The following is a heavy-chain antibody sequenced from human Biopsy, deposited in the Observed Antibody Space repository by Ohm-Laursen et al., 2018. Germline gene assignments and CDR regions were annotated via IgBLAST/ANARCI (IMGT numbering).Heavy chain of an antibody. CDR1: DASASSGRYY. CDR2: FYSSGTT. V-gene: IGHV4-61*01. J-gene: IGHJ3*02. D-gene: IGHD3-10*01. CDR3: AGAPADQYAARNYYSSHAFDM. Sequence: SETLSLTCTVSDASASSGRYYWTWIHQPPRKPLERIGYFYSSGTTRYNPSLESRLSISMDTSKNEVTLRLTSMTAADTAVYFCAGAPADQYAARNYYSSHAFDMWGQGTKVTVSS.